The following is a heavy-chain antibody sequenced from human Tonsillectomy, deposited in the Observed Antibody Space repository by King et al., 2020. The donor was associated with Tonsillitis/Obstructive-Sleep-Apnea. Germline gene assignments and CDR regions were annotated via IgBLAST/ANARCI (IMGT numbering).Heavy chain of an antibody. CDR1: GGSFSDYY. CDR3: AMPQDYSGYVFY. J-gene: IGHJ4*02. D-gene: IGHD5-12*01. Sequence: VQLQQWGAGLLKPSETLSLTCAVYGGSFSDYYWSWIRQPPGKGLEWIGEINHSGSTNYNPSLKSRVTISVDTSKNQFSLKLSSVTAADTAVYYCAMPQDYSGYVFYWGQGNLVTVSS. V-gene: IGHV4-34*01. CDR2: INHSGST.